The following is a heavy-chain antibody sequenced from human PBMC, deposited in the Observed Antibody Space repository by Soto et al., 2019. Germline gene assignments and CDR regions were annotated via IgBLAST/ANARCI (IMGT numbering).Heavy chain of an antibody. D-gene: IGHD2-2*01. V-gene: IGHV1-69*02. CDR2: IIPILGIA. J-gene: IGHJ5*02. CDR3: ARMDCSSTSCYLP. Sequence: SVKVSCKASGGTFSSYTISWVRQAPGQGLEWMGRIIPILGIANYAQKFQGRVTITADKSTSTAYMELSSLRSEDTAVYYCARMDCSSTSCYLPWGQGTLVTVSS. CDR1: GGTFSSYT.